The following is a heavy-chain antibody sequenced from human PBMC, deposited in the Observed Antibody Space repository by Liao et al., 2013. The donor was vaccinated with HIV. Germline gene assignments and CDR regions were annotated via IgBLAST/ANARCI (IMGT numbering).Heavy chain of an antibody. V-gene: IGHV4-59*01. D-gene: IGHD3-3*01. J-gene: IGHJ5*02. Sequence: QVQLQESGPGLVKPSETLSLTCIVSGGSISSYQWTWIRQPPGKGLEWIGHVYYSGSTKYKSSLKSRVTISVDTPKNQFSLKVTYVTAADTAVYYCARAPSTHYDFWSGENYFDPWGQGTLVTVSS. CDR2: VYYSGST. CDR1: GGSISSYQ. CDR3: ARAPSTHYDFWSGENYFDP.